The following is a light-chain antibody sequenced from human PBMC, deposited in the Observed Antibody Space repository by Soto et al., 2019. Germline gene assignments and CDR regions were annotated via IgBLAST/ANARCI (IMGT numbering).Light chain of an antibody. J-gene: IGLJ3*02. CDR3: CSYAGSSTWV. CDR1: SSDVGSYNL. CDR2: EVS. V-gene: IGLV2-23*02. Sequence: QSALTQPASVSGSPGQSITISCTGTSSDVGSYNLVSWYQQHPGKAPKLMIYEVSKRPSGVSNRCSGSKSDNTASLTISGLQAEDEADYYCCSYAGSSTWVFGGGTKLTVL.